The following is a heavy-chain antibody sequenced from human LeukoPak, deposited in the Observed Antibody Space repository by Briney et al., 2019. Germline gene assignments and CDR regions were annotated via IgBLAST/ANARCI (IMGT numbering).Heavy chain of an antibody. CDR2: ISYDGSNK. J-gene: IGHJ4*02. CDR3: ARERGIRLLWFGDGFDY. D-gene: IGHD3-10*01. V-gene: IGHV3-30*04. Sequence: GGSLRLSCAASGFTFSSYAMHWVRQAPGKGLEWVAVISYDGSNKYYADSVKGRFTISRDNSKNTLYLQMNSLRAEDTAVYYCARERGIRLLWFGDGFDYWGQGTLVTVSS. CDR1: GFTFSSYA.